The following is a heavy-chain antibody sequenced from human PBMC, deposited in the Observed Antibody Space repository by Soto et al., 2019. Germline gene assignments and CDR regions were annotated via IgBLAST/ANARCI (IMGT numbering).Heavy chain of an antibody. J-gene: IGHJ5*02. CDR2: IDRKTYNYAT. CDR3: SKYSGCPSITAA. CDR1: GISFSDIA. D-gene: IGHD1-26*01. V-gene: IGHV3-73*01. Sequence: GVSLRLACATCGISFSDIAVRWVRQASGKGLEWVGRIDRKTYNYATTYGASVKCRFTISRDDSRSMVYLQMNSLKTEDTAIYYCSKYSGCPSITAALGQGT.